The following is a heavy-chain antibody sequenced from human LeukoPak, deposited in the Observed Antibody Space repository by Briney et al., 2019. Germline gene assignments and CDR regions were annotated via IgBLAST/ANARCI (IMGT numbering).Heavy chain of an antibody. CDR1: GGSISSGDYY. Sequence: PSQTLSLTCTVSGGSISSGDYYWSWIRQPPGKGLEWIGYIYYSGSTYYNPSLKSRVTISVDTSKNQFSLKLSSVTAADTAVYYCASNHPDWDYDSSGYYFYFDYWGQGTLVTVSS. CDR2: IYYSGST. V-gene: IGHV4-30-4*01. CDR3: ASNHPDWDYDSSGYYFYFDY. J-gene: IGHJ4*02. D-gene: IGHD3-22*01.